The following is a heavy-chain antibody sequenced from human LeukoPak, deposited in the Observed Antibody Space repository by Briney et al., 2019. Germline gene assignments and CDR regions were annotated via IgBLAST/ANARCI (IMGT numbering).Heavy chain of an antibody. CDR3: AKDSADSYGPNWFDP. CDR2: ISGSGGST. Sequence: GGSLRLSCAASGFTFSSYAMSWVRQAPGKGLEWVSAISGSGGSTYYADSVKGRFTISRDNSKNTLYLQMNSLKAEDTAVYYCAKDSADSYGPNWFDPWGQGTLVTVSS. D-gene: IGHD5-18*01. V-gene: IGHV3-23*01. CDR1: GFTFSSYA. J-gene: IGHJ5*02.